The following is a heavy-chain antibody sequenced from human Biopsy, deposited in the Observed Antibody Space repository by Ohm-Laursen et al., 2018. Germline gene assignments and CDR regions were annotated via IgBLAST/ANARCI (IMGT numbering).Heavy chain of an antibody. CDR1: GFTFSSYG. CDR2: ISGSGGGT. V-gene: IGHV3-23*01. CDR3: ARGPSGVATIG. J-gene: IGHJ4*02. Sequence: SLRLSCTASGFTFSSYGMHWVRQVPGKGLEWVSSISGSGGGTHYADSVKGRFTISRDNSKNTLYLQMNSLRVEDTAVYYCARGPSGVATIGRGQGTLVTVSS. D-gene: IGHD5-24*01.